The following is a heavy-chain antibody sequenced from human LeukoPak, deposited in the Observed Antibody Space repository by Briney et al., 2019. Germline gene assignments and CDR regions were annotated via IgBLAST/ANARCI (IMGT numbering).Heavy chain of an antibody. CDR1: GYTFTSYG. V-gene: IGHV1-18*01. J-gene: IGHJ5*02. CDR3: AREAQDIVVVPAIRGNWFDP. D-gene: IGHD2-2*01. Sequence: ASVKDSCKASGYTFTSYGISWVRQAPGQGLEWMGWISAYNGNTNYAQKFQGRVTITTDESTSTAYMELSSLRSEDTAVYYCAREAQDIVVVPAIRGNWFDPWGQGTLVTVSS. CDR2: ISAYNGNT.